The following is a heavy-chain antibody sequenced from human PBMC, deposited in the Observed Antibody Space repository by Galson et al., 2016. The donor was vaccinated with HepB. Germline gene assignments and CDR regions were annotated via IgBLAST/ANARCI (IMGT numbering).Heavy chain of an antibody. CDR2: INPLFGAT. Sequence: SVKASCKASGGSVTNYAINWLRQAPGHGLQWMGAINPLFGATDYAHELQGRVTMTADGSTNTVYMDLSSLKSEDTAVYYCATIFGLDAFDIWSQGTGVIVSS. J-gene: IGHJ3*02. CDR3: ATIFGLDAFDI. CDR1: GGSVTNYA. V-gene: IGHV1-69*13. D-gene: IGHD3-3*01.